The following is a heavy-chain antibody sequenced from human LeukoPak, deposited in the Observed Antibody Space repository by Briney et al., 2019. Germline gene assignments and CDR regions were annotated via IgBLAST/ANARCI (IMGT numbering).Heavy chain of an antibody. V-gene: IGHV6-1*01. CDR3: ASAPSGSYGYFEY. Sequence: SQTLSLTCAISGGSVSSNSAIWSWIRQSPSRGLEWLGRTYYRSKWYDDYAVSVKSRITINPDTTKNQFSLQLNSVTPEDTAVYYCASAPSGSYGYFEYWGQGTLVTVSS. D-gene: IGHD1-26*01. CDR1: GGSVSSNSAI. J-gene: IGHJ4*02. CDR2: TYYRSKWYD.